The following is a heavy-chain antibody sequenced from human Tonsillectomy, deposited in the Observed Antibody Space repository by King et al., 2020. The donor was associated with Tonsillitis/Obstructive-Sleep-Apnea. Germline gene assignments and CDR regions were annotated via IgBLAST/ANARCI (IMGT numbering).Heavy chain of an antibody. J-gene: IGHJ4*02. CDR2: IKSKTDGGTT. CDR3: TTDRAYDYVWGSSTIFDY. CDR1: GFTFSNAW. V-gene: IGHV3-15*07. D-gene: IGHD3-16*01. Sequence: VQLVEFGGGLVKPGGSLRLSCAASGFTFSNAWMNWVRQAPGKGLEWVGRIKSKTDGGTTDYAAPVTGRFTISRDDSENTLFLQMNSLKTEDTALYYCTTDRAYDYVWGSSTIFDYWGQGALVTVSS.